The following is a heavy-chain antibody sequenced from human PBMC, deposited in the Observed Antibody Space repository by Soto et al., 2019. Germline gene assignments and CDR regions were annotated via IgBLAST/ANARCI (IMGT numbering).Heavy chain of an antibody. Sequence: SETLSLTCTVSGGSISSYYWSWIRQPPGKGLEWIGYIYYSGSTNYNPSLKSRVTISVDTSKNQFSLKLSSVTAADTAVYYCARHRPSLYFPYYYYYMDVWGKGTTVTVSS. D-gene: IGHD2-2*02. CDR3: ARHRPSLYFPYYYYYMDV. CDR2: IYYSGST. V-gene: IGHV4-59*08. CDR1: GGSISSYY. J-gene: IGHJ6*03.